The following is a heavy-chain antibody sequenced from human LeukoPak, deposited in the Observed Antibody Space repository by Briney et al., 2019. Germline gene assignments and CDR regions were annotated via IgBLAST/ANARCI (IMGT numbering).Heavy chain of an antibody. J-gene: IGHJ5*02. CDR1: GGSFSGYY. CDR2: INHSGGT. Sequence: SETLSLTCAVYGGSFSGYYWSWIRQPPGKGLEWIGEINHSGGTNYNPSLKSRVTISVDTSKNQFSLKLSSVTAADTAVYYCARRVVIIRGWFDPWGQGTLVTVSS. D-gene: IGHD3-3*01. CDR3: ARRVVIIRGWFDP. V-gene: IGHV4-34*01.